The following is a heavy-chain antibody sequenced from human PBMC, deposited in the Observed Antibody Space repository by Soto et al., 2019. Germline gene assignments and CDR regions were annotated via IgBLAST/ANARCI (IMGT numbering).Heavy chain of an antibody. Sequence: QVQLVQSGAEVKKPGASEKLSCKASGYTFIRYYMNWVRQAPGQGLEWMGIINPGGGSTSYAERFQGRVTMTRDTTTSTFFMELRGLTSDDTAIYYCAREKGMPEGAFFYHWSQGTLVTVSS. J-gene: IGHJ4*02. CDR3: AREKGMPEGAFFYH. CDR2: INPGGGST. D-gene: IGHD2-2*01. CDR1: GYTFIRYY. V-gene: IGHV1-46*01.